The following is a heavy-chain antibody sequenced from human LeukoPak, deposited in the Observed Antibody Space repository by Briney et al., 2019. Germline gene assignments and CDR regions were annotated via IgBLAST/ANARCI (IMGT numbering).Heavy chain of an antibody. J-gene: IGHJ4*02. CDR1: GYTFTGYY. V-gene: IGHV1-2*02. Sequence: ASVKVSCKASGYTFTGYYMHWVRQAPGQGLEWMGWINPNSGGTNYAQKFQGRVTMTRDTSISTAYMELSRLRSDDTAVYYCARDSVGATFRTGYWGQGTLVTVSS. D-gene: IGHD1-26*01. CDR2: INPNSGGT. CDR3: ARDSVGATFRTGY.